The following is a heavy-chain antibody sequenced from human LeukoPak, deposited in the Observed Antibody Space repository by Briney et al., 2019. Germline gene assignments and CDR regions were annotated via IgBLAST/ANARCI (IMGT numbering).Heavy chain of an antibody. CDR2: ISYDGSNK. J-gene: IGHJ4*02. CDR3: ATSYDFWSGSDY. V-gene: IGHV3-30-3*01. D-gene: IGHD3-3*01. CDR1: GFTFSSYA. Sequence: GGSLRLSCAASGFTFSSYAMHWVRQAPGKGLEWVAVISYDGSNKYYADSVKGRFTISRDNSKNTLYLQMNSLRAEDTAVYYCATSYDFWSGSDYWGQGTLVTVSS.